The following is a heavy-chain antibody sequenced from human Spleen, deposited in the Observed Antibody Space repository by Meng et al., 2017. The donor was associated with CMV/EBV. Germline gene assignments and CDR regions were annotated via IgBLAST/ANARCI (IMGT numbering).Heavy chain of an antibody. CDR1: GGSFNGYF. D-gene: IGHD1-26*01. Sequence: SETLSLTCAVYGGSFNGYFWTWVRQPPGKGLEWIGEINHTGSTNFNASLKSRVTMSVDRSKNQFSLKLRSVTAADTAVYYCARHLRGYSWPKSDWGQGTLVTVSS. CDR3: ARHLRGYSWPKSD. J-gene: IGHJ4*02. V-gene: IGHV4-34*01. CDR2: INHTGST.